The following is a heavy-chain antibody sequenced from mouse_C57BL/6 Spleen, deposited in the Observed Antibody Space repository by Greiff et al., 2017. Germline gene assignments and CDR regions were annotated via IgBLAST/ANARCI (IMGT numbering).Heavy chain of an antibody. Sequence: EVQGVESGGGLVKPGGSLKLSCAASGFTFSSYTMSWVRQTPEKRLEWVATISGGGGNTYYPDSVKGRFTISRDNAKNTLYLQMSSLRSEDTALYYCARLTGTWYFDVWGTGTTVTVSS. CDR3: ARLTGTWYFDV. CDR2: ISGGGGNT. V-gene: IGHV5-9*01. J-gene: IGHJ1*03. CDR1: GFTFSSYT. D-gene: IGHD4-1*01.